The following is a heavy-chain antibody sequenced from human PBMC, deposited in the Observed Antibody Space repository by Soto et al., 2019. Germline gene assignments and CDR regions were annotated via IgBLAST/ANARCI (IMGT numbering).Heavy chain of an antibody. CDR3: AREDATPAYSSGWFDY. D-gene: IGHD6-19*01. CDR2: ISSSGSTI. J-gene: IGHJ4*02. CDR1: GFTFSSYE. Sequence: GGSLRLSCAASGFTFSSYEMNWVRQAPGKGLEWVSYISSSGSTIYYADSVKGRFTISRDNAKNSLYLQMNSLRAEDTAVYYWAREDATPAYSSGWFDYWGQGTLVTVSS. V-gene: IGHV3-48*03.